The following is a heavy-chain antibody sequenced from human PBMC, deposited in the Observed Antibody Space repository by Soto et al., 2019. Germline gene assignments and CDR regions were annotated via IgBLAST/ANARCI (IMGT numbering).Heavy chain of an antibody. CDR3: ASQGY. Sequence: QVQLQESGPGLVKPSETLSLTCTVSGGSISSYYWSWIRQPPGKGLEWIGYIYYSGSTNYNPSLKIRVTISVDTSKNQFSLKLSSVTAADTAVYYCASQGYWGQGTLVTVSS. J-gene: IGHJ4*02. CDR1: GGSISSYY. CDR2: IYYSGST. V-gene: IGHV4-59*08.